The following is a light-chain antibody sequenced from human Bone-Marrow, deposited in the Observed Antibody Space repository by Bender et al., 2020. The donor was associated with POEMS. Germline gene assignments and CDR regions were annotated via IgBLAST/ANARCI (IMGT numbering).Light chain of an antibody. V-gene: IGLV2-14*03. J-gene: IGLJ2*01. CDR1: SSDVGGYNY. Sequence: QSALTQPRPVSGSPGQSVTISCTGSSSDVGGYNYVSWYQHHPGKAPKLMIYDVTDRPSGVSNRFSGYQSGNTASLTNSRLQSESEADYYCNSYASTSSPVAFGGGTKLTVL. CDR2: DVT. CDR3: NSYASTSSPVA.